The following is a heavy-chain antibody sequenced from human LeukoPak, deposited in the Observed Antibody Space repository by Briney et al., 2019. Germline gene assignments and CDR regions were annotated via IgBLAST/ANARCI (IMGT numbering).Heavy chain of an antibody. CDR1: GDSITSGGFY. CDR3: ARRDYAAWFDP. Sequence: PSETLSLTCNVSGDSITSGGFYWAWIRQSPGKGLEWIGNAYYSGSTQYNPSLRGRVSISMDMTKNQFSLNLNSVSVTDTAIYYCARRDYAAWFDPWGQGTLVTVSS. J-gene: IGHJ5*02. V-gene: IGHV4-39*01. D-gene: IGHD4/OR15-4a*01. CDR2: AYYSGST.